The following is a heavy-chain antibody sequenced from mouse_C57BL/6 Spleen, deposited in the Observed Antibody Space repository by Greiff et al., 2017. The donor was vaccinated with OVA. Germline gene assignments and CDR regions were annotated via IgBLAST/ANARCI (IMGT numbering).Heavy chain of an antibody. D-gene: IGHD2-2*01. Sequence: VQGVESGPELVKPGASVKLSCKASGYTFTSYDINWVKQRPGQGLEWIGWIYPRDGSTKYNEKFKGKATLTVDTSSSTAYMELHSLTSEDSAVYFCARSRIYGYDAGFAYWGQGTLVTVSA. CDR2: IYPRDGST. V-gene: IGHV1-85*01. J-gene: IGHJ3*01. CDR3: ARSRIYGYDAGFAY. CDR1: GYTFTSYD.